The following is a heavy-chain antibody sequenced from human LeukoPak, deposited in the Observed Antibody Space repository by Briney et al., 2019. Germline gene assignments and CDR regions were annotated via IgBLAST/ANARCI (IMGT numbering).Heavy chain of an antibody. Sequence: PGGSLRLSCAASGFTFSSYAMTWVRQAPGKGLEWVSAVSGSGGHTYYADSRKGRFTISRDNSKNTLHLQMNSLRAEDTAVYYCAKMGKTENHYGSGRFSYYYYMDVWGKGTTVTISS. D-gene: IGHD3-10*01. J-gene: IGHJ6*03. CDR3: AKMGKTENHYGSGRFSYYYYMDV. CDR2: VSGSGGHT. CDR1: GFTFSSYA. V-gene: IGHV3-23*01.